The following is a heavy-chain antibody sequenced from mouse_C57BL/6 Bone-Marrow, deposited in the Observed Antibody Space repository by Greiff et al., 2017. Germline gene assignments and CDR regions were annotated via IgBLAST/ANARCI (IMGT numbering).Heavy chain of an antibody. V-gene: IGHV1-62-2*01. CDR1: GYTFTEYT. Sequence: VQLQQSGAELVKPGASVKLSCKASGYTFTEYTIHWVKQRSGQGLEWIGWFYPGSGSIKYNEKFKDKATLTADKSSSTVYMELSRLTSEDSAVYVCARDEVYYGNYPYAMDYWGQGTSVTVSS. J-gene: IGHJ4*01. CDR2: FYPGSGSI. CDR3: ARDEVYYGNYPYAMDY. D-gene: IGHD2-1*01.